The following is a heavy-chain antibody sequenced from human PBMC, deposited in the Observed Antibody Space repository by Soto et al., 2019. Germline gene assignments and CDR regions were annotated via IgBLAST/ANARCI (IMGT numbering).Heavy chain of an antibody. V-gene: IGHV3-23*01. CDR1: GFTFGIYS. J-gene: IGHJ6*02. CDR3: AKDATSSMRGVGYYGMDV. CDR2: ISGSGSSM. D-gene: IGHD2-2*01. Sequence: PGGSLRLSCAASGFTFGIYSMNWVRQAPGKGLEWISYISGSGSSMYYADSVKGRFTISRDNSKNTLYLQMNSLRAEDTAVYYCAKDATSSMRGVGYYGMDVWGQGTTVTVSS.